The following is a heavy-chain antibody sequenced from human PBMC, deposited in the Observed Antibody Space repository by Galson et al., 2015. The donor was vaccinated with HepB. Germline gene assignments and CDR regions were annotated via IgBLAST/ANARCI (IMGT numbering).Heavy chain of an antibody. Sequence: SVKVSCKASGYRFTDYFIHWLRQAPGQGLEWMGWINPNSGGTNFAQKFQGRVAMTRDTSISTAYMELTRLRSGDAAVFFCARELDYEFSSASFKSFDVWGQGTTVIVSS. CDR2: INPNSGGT. V-gene: IGHV1-2*02. D-gene: IGHD3-3*01. CDR1: GYRFTDYF. J-gene: IGHJ6*02. CDR3: ARELDYEFSSASFKSFDV.